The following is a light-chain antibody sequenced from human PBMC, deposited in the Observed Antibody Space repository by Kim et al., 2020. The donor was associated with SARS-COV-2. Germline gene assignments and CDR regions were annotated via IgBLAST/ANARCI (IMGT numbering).Light chain of an antibody. CDR2: AAS. CDR1: QGFSTY. CDR3: QQYYSSPPT. Sequence: TSPGDSVTLTCRASQGFSTYLSWYQQQPVKAPTLLIYAASTLQSGVPSRFSGSGSGTDFTLTISCLQSEDVATYYCQQYYSSPPTFGQGTKVEIK. J-gene: IGKJ1*01. V-gene: IGKV1-8*01.